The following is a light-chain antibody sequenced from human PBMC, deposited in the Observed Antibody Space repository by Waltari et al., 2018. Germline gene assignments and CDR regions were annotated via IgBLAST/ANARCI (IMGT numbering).Light chain of an antibody. Sequence: SYELTQPPSVSVSPGQTARNTCSGDALPKDDALWYQQKPGQVPVLVMYKDTERPSGIPERFSGSTSGTTVTLTIGGVQAEDEADYYCQSADTSGSWVFGGGTKLAVL. J-gene: IGLJ3*02. CDR3: QSADTSGSWV. V-gene: IGLV3-25*03. CDR1: ALPKDD. CDR2: KDT.